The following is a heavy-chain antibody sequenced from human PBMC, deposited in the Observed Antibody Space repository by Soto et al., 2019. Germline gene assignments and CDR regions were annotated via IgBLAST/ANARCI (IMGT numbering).Heavy chain of an antibody. Sequence: PSETLSLTCTVSGGSISSGGYYWSWIRQHPGKGLEWIGYIYYSGSTYYNPSLKSRVTISVDTSKNQFSLKLSSVTAADTAVYYCARVRRYCSGGSCYSGLDWFDPWGQGTLVTVS. V-gene: IGHV4-31*03. CDR3: ARVRRYCSGGSCYSGLDWFDP. D-gene: IGHD2-15*01. CDR1: GGSISSGGYY. CDR2: IYYSGST. J-gene: IGHJ5*02.